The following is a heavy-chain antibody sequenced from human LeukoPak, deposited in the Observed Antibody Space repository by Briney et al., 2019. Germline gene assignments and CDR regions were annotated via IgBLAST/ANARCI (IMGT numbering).Heavy chain of an antibody. V-gene: IGHV3-23*01. CDR2: ISGSGGST. Sequence: GGSLRLSCAASGFTFSSYAMSWVRQAPGKGLEWVSAISGSGGSTYYADSVKGRFTISRDNSKNTLYLQMNSLRAEDTAVYYCARKNAYDFWSGYYPSWGQGTLVTVSS. CDR1: GFTFSSYA. D-gene: IGHD3-3*01. CDR3: ARKNAYDFWSGYYPS. J-gene: IGHJ5*02.